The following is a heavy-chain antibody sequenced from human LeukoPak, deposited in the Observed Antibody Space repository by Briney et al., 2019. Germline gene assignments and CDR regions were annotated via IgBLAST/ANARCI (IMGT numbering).Heavy chain of an antibody. Sequence: PSETLSLTCAVYGGSFSGYYWSWIRQPPGKGLEWIGEINHSGSTNYNPSLKSRVTISVDTSKNQFSLKLSSVTAADTAVYYCARDHLYYDILTGSPFPETSMDVWGKGTTVTISS. D-gene: IGHD3-9*01. CDR3: ARDHLYYDILTGSPFPETSMDV. V-gene: IGHV4-34*01. CDR2: INHSGST. CDR1: GGSFSGYY. J-gene: IGHJ6*03.